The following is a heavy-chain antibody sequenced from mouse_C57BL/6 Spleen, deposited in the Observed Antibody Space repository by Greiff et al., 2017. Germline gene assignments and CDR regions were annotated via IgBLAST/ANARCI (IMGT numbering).Heavy chain of an antibody. D-gene: IGHD2-4*01. Sequence: VQLQQSGPELVKPGASVKIPCKASGYTFTDYNMDWVKQSHGKSLEWIGDINPNNGGTIYNQKFKGKATLTVDKSSSTAYMELRSLTSDDTAVYYCARVYYESDDASYYAMDDWGQGTSVTVAS. CDR2: INPNNGGT. J-gene: IGHJ4*01. CDR3: ARVYYESDDASYYAMDD. V-gene: IGHV1-18*01. CDR1: GYTFTDYN.